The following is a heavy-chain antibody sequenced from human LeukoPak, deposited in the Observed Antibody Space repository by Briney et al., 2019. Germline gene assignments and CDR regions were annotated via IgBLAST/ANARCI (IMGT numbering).Heavy chain of an antibody. Sequence: GGSLRLSCAASGFTFSSYWMSWVRQAPGKGLEWVANIKQDGSEKYYVDSVKGRFTISRDNAKNSLYLQMNSLRAEDTAVYYCAQLSMVRGGDDAFDIRGQGTMVTVSS. V-gene: IGHV3-7*01. CDR2: IKQDGSEK. D-gene: IGHD3-10*01. CDR1: GFTFSSYW. J-gene: IGHJ3*02. CDR3: AQLSMVRGGDDAFDI.